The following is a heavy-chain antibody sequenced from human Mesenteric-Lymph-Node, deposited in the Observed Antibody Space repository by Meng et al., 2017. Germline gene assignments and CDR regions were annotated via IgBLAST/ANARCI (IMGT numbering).Heavy chain of an antibody. Sequence: GESLKISCAASGFTFSTYAMYWVRQAPGKGLEWVTGISHDGSNKYYADSVKGRFTISRDNSKNTVYLQMNSLRADDTSVYYCATRPGGSSSWQLGALDYWGQGTLVTVSS. CDR1: GFTFSTYA. CDR3: ATRPGGSSSWQLGALDY. V-gene: IGHV3-30*01. CDR2: ISHDGSNK. D-gene: IGHD2-2*01. J-gene: IGHJ4*02.